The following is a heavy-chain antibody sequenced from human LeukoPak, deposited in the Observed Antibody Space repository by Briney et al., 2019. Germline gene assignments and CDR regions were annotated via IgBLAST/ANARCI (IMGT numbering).Heavy chain of an antibody. D-gene: IGHD3-22*01. CDR1: GGSISSYY. Sequence: PSETLSLTCTVSGGSISSYYWSWIRQPPGKGLEWIGYIYTSGSTNYNPSLKSRVTISVDTSKNQFSLKLSSVTAADTAVYYCARVRPHYYDSSGYPTYYFDYWGQGTLVTVSS. CDR2: IYTSGST. CDR3: ARVRPHYYDSSGYPTYYFDY. J-gene: IGHJ4*02. V-gene: IGHV4-4*09.